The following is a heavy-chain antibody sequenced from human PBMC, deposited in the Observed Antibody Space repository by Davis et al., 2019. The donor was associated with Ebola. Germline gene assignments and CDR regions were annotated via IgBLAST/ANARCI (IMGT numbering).Heavy chain of an antibody. J-gene: IGHJ4*02. V-gene: IGHV4-39*01. Sequence: GSLRLSCTVSGGSISSSSYYWGWIRQPPGKGLEWIGSIYYSGSTHYNPSLKSRVTISVDTSKNQFSLKLSSVTAADTAVYYCARHRNGPWYGGYYWGQGTLVTVSS. D-gene: IGHD1-26*01. CDR1: GGSISSSSYY. CDR2: IYYSGST. CDR3: ARHRNGPWYGGYY.